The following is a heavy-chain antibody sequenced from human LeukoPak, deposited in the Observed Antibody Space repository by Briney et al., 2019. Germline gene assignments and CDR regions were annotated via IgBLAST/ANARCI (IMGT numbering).Heavy chain of an antibody. CDR2: INPNSGAT. CDR3: ARDNNWNDGFDY. V-gene: IGHV1-2*02. Sequence: ASVKVSCKASGYTFTDYYFHWVRQAPGQGLEWMGWINPNSGATNYAQRFQGRVTMTRDTSISTAYMELSRLRSDDTAVYYCARDNNWNDGFDYWGQGTLVTVSS. D-gene: IGHD1-20*01. J-gene: IGHJ4*02. CDR1: GYTFTDYY.